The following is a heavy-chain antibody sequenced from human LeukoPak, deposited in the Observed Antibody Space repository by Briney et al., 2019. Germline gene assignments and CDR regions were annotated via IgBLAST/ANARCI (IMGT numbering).Heavy chain of an antibody. D-gene: IGHD3-22*01. V-gene: IGHV3-30*18. J-gene: IGHJ5*02. CDR1: GFTFSYSG. CDR2: ISYDGSNK. CDR3: AKGPQGYYDSSGYYSHLFDP. Sequence: GRSLRLSCAAFGFTFSYSGMHWVRQAPGKGLEWVAVISYDGSNKYYADSVKGRFTISRDNSKNTLYLQMNSLRTEDTAVYYCAKGPQGYYDSSGYYSHLFDPWGQGTLVTVSS.